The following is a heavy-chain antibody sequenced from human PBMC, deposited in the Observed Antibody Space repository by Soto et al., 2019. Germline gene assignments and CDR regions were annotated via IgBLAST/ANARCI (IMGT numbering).Heavy chain of an antibody. V-gene: IGHV3-11*05. CDR3: ARDHHRYSGYDYVDY. CDR2: ISSSSSYT. Sequence: QVQLVESGGGLVKPGESLRLSCAASGFTFSDYYVSWIRQAPGMGLEWVSYISSSSSYTNYADSVKGRFTISRDNAKNSLYLQMNSLRAEDTAVYYCARDHHRYSGYDYVDYWGQGTLVTVSS. CDR1: GFTFSDYY. J-gene: IGHJ4*02. D-gene: IGHD5-12*01.